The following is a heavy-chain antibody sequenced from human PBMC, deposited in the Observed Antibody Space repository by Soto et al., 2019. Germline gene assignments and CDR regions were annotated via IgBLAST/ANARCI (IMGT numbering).Heavy chain of an antibody. CDR3: ARSFYSSTYWFDP. Sequence: SETLSLTCAVSGGSITSSGYSWSWIRQSPGKGLEWIGCVYHSGNTYYNPSLKSRVTMSIDTSKNVFSPRLSPLIAADTAMYYCARSFYSSTYWFDPWGPGTLVTVSS. D-gene: IGHD6-19*01. J-gene: IGHJ5*02. CDR2: VYHSGNT. V-gene: IGHV4-30-2*06. CDR1: GGSITSSGYS.